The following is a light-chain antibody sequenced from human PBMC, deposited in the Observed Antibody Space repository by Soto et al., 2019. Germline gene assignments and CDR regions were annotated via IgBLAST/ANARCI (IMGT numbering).Light chain of an antibody. CDR2: GPS. J-gene: IGKJ5*01. CDR3: QQYGGSPPIT. CDR1: QSVSSTY. V-gene: IGKV3-20*01. Sequence: VLTQSPSTLSLSPGERATLSCRASQSVSSTYLAWYQHKPGQAPRLLIYGPSTRATGIPDRFSGSGSGTDFTLTISRLEPEDFAVYYCQQYGGSPPITFGQGTRLEIK.